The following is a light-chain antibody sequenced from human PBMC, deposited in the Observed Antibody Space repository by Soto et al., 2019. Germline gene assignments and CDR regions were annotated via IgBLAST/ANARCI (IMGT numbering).Light chain of an antibody. CDR2: GAS. CDR3: QQYGSSPT. J-gene: IGKJ1*01. CDR1: QSVSSSY. Sequence: EIVLTPSPGTLSFSPVERATLSCRASQSVSSSYLAWYQQKPGQAPRLLIYGASSRATGIPDRFSGSGSGTDFTLTISRLEPEDFAVYYCQQYGSSPTCGQGTKGDIK. V-gene: IGKV3-20*01.